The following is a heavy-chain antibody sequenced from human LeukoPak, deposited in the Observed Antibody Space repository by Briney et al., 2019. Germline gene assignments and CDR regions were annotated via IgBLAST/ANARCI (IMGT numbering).Heavy chain of an antibody. Sequence: EASVKVSCKASGYTFTGYYMHWLRQAPGQGLEWMGWINPNSGGTNYAQKFQGRVTMTRDTSISTAYMELSRLRSDDTAVYYCARAHGGIGAFDIWGQGTMVTVSS. D-gene: IGHD3-16*01. CDR2: INPNSGGT. CDR3: ARAHGGIGAFDI. CDR1: GYTFTGYY. V-gene: IGHV1-2*02. J-gene: IGHJ3*02.